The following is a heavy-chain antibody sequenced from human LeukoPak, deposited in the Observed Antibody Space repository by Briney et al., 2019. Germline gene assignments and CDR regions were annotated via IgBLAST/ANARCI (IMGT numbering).Heavy chain of an antibody. CDR3: AKAYKYYYGSGSFDY. D-gene: IGHD3-10*01. V-gene: IGHV3-23*01. J-gene: IGHJ4*02. Sequence: GGSLRLSCAASGFTFSNYAMSWVRQAPGKGLEWVSTISGSGGSTYYADSVKGRFTISRDNSKNTLYLQMNSLRAEDTAVYYCAKAYKYYYGSGSFDYWGQGTLVTVSS. CDR1: GFTFSNYA. CDR2: ISGSGGST.